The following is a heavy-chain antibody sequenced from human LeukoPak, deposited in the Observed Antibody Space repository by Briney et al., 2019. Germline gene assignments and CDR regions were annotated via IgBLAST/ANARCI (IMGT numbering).Heavy chain of an antibody. CDR3: ARGGIRYFDWLFDY. J-gene: IGHJ4*02. V-gene: IGHV4-59*01. CDR1: GGSISSYY. Sequence: SETLSLTCTVSGGSISSYYWSWIRQPPGKGLEWIGYIYYSGSTNYSPSLKSRVTISVDTSKNQFSLKLSSVTAADTAVYYCARGGIRYFDWLFDYWGQGTLVTVSS. CDR2: IYYSGST. D-gene: IGHD3-9*01.